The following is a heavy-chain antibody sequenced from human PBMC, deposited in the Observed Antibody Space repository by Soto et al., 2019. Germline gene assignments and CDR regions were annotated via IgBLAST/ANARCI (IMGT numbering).Heavy chain of an antibody. Sequence: QITLKESGPTLVKPTQTLTLTCTFSGFSLSTSGVGVGWIRQPPGKALEWLALIYWDDDKRYSPSLKSRLTITKDPYKNQVILTMTNMYPVDTATYYCVHQLHRNRGVWGQGTTVTVSS. CDR2: IYWDDDK. D-gene: IGHD3-10*01. V-gene: IGHV2-5*02. CDR1: GFSLSTSGVG. CDR3: VHQLHRNRGV. J-gene: IGHJ6*02.